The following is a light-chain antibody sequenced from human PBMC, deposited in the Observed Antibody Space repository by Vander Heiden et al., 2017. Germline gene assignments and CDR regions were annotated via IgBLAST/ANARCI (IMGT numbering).Light chain of an antibody. V-gene: IGKV1-33*01. Sequence: DIQMTQSPSSLSASVGDRVTITCQASQDIRKYLNWYQQEPGKAPKLLIFDASNLETGVPSRFSGSGSGTYFTFTISSLQPEDIATYYCQQDENVPHTFGGGTKVEIK. CDR3: QQDENVPHT. CDR1: QDIRKY. J-gene: IGKJ4*01. CDR2: DAS.